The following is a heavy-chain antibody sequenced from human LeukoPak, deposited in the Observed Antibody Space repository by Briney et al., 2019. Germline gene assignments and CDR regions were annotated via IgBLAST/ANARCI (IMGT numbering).Heavy chain of an antibody. Sequence: SEALSLTCAVYGGSFSGYYWSWIRQPPGKGLEWIGEINHSGSTNYNPSLKSRVTISVDTSKNQFSLKLSSVTAADTAVYYCARVRRAARFDYWGQGTLVTVSS. V-gene: IGHV4-34*01. CDR1: GGSFSGYY. CDR2: INHSGST. J-gene: IGHJ4*02. D-gene: IGHD6-6*01. CDR3: ARVRRAARFDY.